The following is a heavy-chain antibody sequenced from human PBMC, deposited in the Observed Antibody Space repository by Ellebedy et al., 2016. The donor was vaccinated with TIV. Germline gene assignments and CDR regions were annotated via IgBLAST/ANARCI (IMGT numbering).Heavy chain of an antibody. CDR3: ARGSQMEFDLVPVPPDIPWPFDF. Sequence: ASVKVSCKASGYTFTSYYIHWARQAPGQGLEWMGVINPRGGGTTYAQKWQGRVTMTRDRSTSTLHMELNSLISQDTAVYYCARGSQMEFDLVPVPPDIPWPFDFWGQGTLVTVSS. CDR2: INPRGGGT. CDR1: GYTFTSYY. V-gene: IGHV1-46*04. J-gene: IGHJ4*02. D-gene: IGHD2-2*01.